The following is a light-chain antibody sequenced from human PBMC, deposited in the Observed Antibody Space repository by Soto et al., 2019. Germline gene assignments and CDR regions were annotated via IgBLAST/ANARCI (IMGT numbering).Light chain of an antibody. CDR3: QQRSNWPPLT. CDR1: QSVSSD. CDR2: DAS. V-gene: IGKV3-11*01. Sequence: EIVLTQSPATLSLSPGERATFSCRASQSVSSDLVWYQQKPGQAPRLLIYDASNRATGIPARFSGSGSGTDFTITISSLEPEDSAVYYCQQRSNWPPLTFGGGTKVEIK. J-gene: IGKJ4*01.